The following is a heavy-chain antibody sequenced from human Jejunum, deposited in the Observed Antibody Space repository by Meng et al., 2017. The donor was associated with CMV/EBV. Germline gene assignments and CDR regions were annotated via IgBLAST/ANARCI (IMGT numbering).Heavy chain of an antibody. CDR2: FFYSGHT. V-gene: IGHV4-39*07. CDR3: ARDAGST. CDR1: GGSIDSNTHS. Sequence: LSLPCRSSGGSIDSNTHSWGWVRQPPGKDLEWIGSFFYSGHTYYNPSLQGRVTISVDPSNNHFSLKLTSLTAADTAVYYCARDAGSTWGQGTLVTVSS. D-gene: IGHD3-10*01. J-gene: IGHJ5*02.